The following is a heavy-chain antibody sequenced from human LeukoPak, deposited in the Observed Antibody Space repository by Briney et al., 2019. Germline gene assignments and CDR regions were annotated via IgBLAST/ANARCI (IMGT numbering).Heavy chain of an antibody. CDR3: AKDQRPIVGAPGY. CDR2: ISGSGGST. CDR1: GITFSSYG. D-gene: IGHD1-26*01. V-gene: IGHV3-23*01. J-gene: IGHJ4*02. Sequence: GGTLRLSCAASGITFSSYGMSWVRQAPGKGLEWVSAISGSGGSTYYADSVKGRFTISRDNSKNTLYLQMNSLRAEDTAVYYCAKDQRPIVGAPGYWGQGTLVTVSS.